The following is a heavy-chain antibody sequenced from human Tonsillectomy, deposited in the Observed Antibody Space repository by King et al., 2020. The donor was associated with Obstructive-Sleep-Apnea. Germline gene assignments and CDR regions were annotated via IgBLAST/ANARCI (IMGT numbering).Heavy chain of an antibody. CDR2: VYYSGNT. Sequence: QLQESGPGLVKPSETLSLTCTVSGGSINNYYWSWTRQPPGKGLEWIGYVYYSGNTNFNPSLKSRVTISADTSKIQFSLRLSSVTAADTAVYYCARHRGVEDYGGYGDYFDYWGQGTLVTVSS. D-gene: IGHD5-12*01. J-gene: IGHJ4*02. CDR1: GGSINNYY. V-gene: IGHV4-59*08. CDR3: ARHRGVEDYGGYGDYFDY.